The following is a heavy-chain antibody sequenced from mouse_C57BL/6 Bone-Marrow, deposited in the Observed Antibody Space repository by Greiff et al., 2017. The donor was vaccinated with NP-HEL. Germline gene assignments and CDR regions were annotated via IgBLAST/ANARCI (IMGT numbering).Heavy chain of an antibody. V-gene: IGHV1-7*01. CDR3: AKGVYGNSFAY. D-gene: IGHD2-1*01. Sequence: VQLQQSGAELAKPGASVKLSCKASGYTFTSYWMHWVKQRPGQGLEWIGYINPSSGYTKYTQKFKDKATLTAAKSSSTADSQLSSLTYEDAAVYYCAKGVYGNSFAYWGQGTLVTVSA. J-gene: IGHJ3*01. CDR2: INPSSGYT. CDR1: GYTFTSYW.